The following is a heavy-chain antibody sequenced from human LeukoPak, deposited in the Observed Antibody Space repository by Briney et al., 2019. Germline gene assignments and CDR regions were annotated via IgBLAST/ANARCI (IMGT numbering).Heavy chain of an antibody. J-gene: IGHJ4*02. Sequence: GGSLRLSCAASGFTFRSYAMSWVRQAPGKGLEGVSDISGSSPNTYYADSVKGRFTISRDNSYNTLYLQMNSLRAEDTAVYYCAKDRGMIVPYYFDYWGQGTLVTVSS. CDR1: GFTFRSYA. CDR3: AKDRGMIVPYYFDY. D-gene: IGHD3-22*01. CDR2: ISGSSPNT. V-gene: IGHV3-23*01.